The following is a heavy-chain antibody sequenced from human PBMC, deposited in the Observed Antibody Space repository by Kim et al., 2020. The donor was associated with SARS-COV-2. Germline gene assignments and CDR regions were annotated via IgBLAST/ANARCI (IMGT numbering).Heavy chain of an antibody. Sequence: GGSLRLSCAASGFTFSSYGMHWVRQAPGKGLEWVAVISYDGNNKYYLDSVKGRFTISRDNSKNTLYVQMNSLRADDTAVYYCAKAAGDSSGWYFDYWGQG. V-gene: IGHV3-30*18. D-gene: IGHD6-19*01. CDR3: AKAAGDSSGWYFDY. CDR2: ISYDGNNK. J-gene: IGHJ4*02. CDR1: GFTFSSYG.